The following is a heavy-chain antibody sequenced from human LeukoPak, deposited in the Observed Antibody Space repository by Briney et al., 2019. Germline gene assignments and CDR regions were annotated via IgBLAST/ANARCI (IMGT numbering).Heavy chain of an antibody. V-gene: IGHV3-23*01. CDR2: ISGSGSST. CDR1: GFTFSSYG. Sequence: PGGSLRLSCAASGFTFSSYGMSWVRQAPGKGLGWVSGISGSGSSTNYADSVKGRFTISRDNSKNTLYLQMNSLRAEDTAVYYCAKDSAKKYDDYWGQGTLVTVSS. J-gene: IGHJ4*02. CDR3: AKDSAKKYDDY. D-gene: IGHD2/OR15-2a*01.